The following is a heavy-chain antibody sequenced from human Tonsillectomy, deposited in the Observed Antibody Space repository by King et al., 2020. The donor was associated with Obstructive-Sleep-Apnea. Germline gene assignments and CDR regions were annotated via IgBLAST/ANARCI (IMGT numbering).Heavy chain of an antibody. V-gene: IGHV4-31*03. D-gene: IGHD6-6*01. J-gene: IGHJ6*02. CDR1: GGSISSGGYY. CDR2: IYYSGST. Sequence: VQLQESGPGLVKPSQTLSLTCTVSGGSISSGGYYWSWIRQHPGKGLEGIGYIYYSGSTYYNPSLKSRVTISVDTSKNQFSLKLSSVTAADTAVYYCARDSSSNYYYGMDVWGQGTTVTVSS. CDR3: ARDSSSNYYYGMDV.